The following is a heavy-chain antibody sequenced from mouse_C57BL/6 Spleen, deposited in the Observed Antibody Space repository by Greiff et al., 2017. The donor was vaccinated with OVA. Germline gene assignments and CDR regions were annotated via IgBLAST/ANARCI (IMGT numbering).Heavy chain of an antibody. J-gene: IGHJ4*01. D-gene: IGHD2-3*01. V-gene: IGHV3-6*01. CDR1: GYSITSGYY. Sequence: ESGPGLVKPSQSLSLTCSVTGYSITSGYYWNWIRQFPGNKLEWMGYISYDGSNNYNPSLKNRISITRDTSKNQFFLKLNSVTTEDTATYYCAEGDDGYYAMDYWGQGTSVTVSS. CDR2: ISYDGSN. CDR3: AEGDDGYYAMDY.